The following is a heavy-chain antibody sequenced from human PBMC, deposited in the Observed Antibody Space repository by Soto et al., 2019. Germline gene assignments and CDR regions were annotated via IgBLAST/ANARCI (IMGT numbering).Heavy chain of an antibody. CDR1: GFTFSSYW. CDR3: AKVVVVVTGNYYFDY. Sequence: GGSLRLSCAASGFTFSSYWMSWVRQAPGKGLEWVANIKQDGSEKYYVDSVKGRFTISRDNSKNTLFLQMNSLRAEDTAVYYCAKVVVVVTGNYYFDYWGQGTLVTVSS. CDR2: IKQDGSEK. D-gene: IGHD2-15*01. J-gene: IGHJ4*02. V-gene: IGHV3-7*03.